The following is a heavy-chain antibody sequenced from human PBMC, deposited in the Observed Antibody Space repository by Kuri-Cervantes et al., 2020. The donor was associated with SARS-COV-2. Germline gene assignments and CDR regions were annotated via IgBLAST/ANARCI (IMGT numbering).Heavy chain of an antibody. D-gene: IGHD3-22*01. J-gene: IGHJ4*02. V-gene: IGHV1-2*06. CDR3: ARSYFYDSSGYVMDY. CDR1: GGTFSSYT. CDR2: IHPNDGAT. Sequence: ASVKVSCKASGGTFSSYTISWVRQAPGQGLEWMGRIHPNDGATNSAQKFQGRVTMTRDTSISTAYMELSRLRSDDTAVYYCARSYFYDSSGYVMDYWGQGTLVTVSS.